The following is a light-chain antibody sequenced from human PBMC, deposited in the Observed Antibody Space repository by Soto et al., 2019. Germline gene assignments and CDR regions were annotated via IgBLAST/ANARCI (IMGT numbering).Light chain of an antibody. J-gene: IGKJ1*01. Sequence: EIGMTQSPATLSVSPGERATLSCSASQSVSSNLAWYQQKPGQAPRLLIYGASTRATGIPARFSGSGSGTEFTLTISSLQSEDFAVYYCQQYNNWPPWTFGQGTQVDIK. V-gene: IGKV3-15*01. CDR2: GAS. CDR3: QQYNNWPPWT. CDR1: QSVSSN.